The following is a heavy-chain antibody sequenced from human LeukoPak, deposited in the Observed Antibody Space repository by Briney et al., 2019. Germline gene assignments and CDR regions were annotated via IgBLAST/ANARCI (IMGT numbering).Heavy chain of an antibody. D-gene: IGHD5-24*01. V-gene: IGHV4-59*01. CDR1: GGSISSYY. Sequence: SETLSLTCTVSGGSISSYYWNWIRQPPGKGLEWIGYIYYSGSANYNPSLKSRVTISVDTSKNQFSLKLSSVTAADTAVYFCARRGIDSYDAFDIWGQGTMVTVSS. CDR3: ARRGIDSYDAFDI. CDR2: IYYSGSA. J-gene: IGHJ3*02.